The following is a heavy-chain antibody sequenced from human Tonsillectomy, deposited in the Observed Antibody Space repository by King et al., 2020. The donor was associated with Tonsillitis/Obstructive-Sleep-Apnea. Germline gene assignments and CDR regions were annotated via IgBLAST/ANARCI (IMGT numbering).Heavy chain of an antibody. CDR2: ITWDGGST. V-gene: IGHV3-43*01. J-gene: IGHJ6*03. CDR3: AKSGYGGTALYYYMDV. Sequence: VQLVESGGVVVQPGGSLRLLCAASGFPFDDYTMHWVRQAPGKGLEWVSLITWDGGSTSYADAVKGRFTISRDNNKNSLYLQMNSLRTEDTALYYCAKSGYGGTALYYYMDVWGKGTTVTVSS. D-gene: IGHD4-23*01. CDR1: GFPFDDYT.